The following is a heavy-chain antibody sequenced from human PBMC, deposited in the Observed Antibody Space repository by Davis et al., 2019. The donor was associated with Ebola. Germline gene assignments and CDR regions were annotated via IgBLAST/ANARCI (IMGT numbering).Heavy chain of an antibody. V-gene: IGHV3-33*01. Sequence: PGGSLRLSCAASGFTFSSYGMHWVRQAPGKGLEWVAVIWYDGSNKYYADSVKGRFTISRDNSKNTLYLQMNSLRAEDTAVYYCARAGSSWYESNNYYYYYGMDVWGQGTTVTVSS. D-gene: IGHD6-13*01. CDR1: GFTFSSYG. CDR3: ARAGSSWYESNNYYYYYGMDV. J-gene: IGHJ6*02. CDR2: IWYDGSNK.